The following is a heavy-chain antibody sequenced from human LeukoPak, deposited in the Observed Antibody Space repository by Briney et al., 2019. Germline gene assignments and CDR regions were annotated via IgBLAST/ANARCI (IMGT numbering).Heavy chain of an antibody. CDR1: GGSISSSSYY. CDR3: ARRGSGSGWYVDY. CDR2: IYYSGST. D-gene: IGHD6-19*01. J-gene: IGHJ4*02. Sequence: SETLSLTCTVSGGSISSSSYYWGWIRQPPGKGLEWIGSIYYSGSTHYNPSLKSRVSISVDTSKNQFSLKLSSVTAADTAVYYCARRGSGSGWYVDYWGQGTLVTVSS. V-gene: IGHV4-39*07.